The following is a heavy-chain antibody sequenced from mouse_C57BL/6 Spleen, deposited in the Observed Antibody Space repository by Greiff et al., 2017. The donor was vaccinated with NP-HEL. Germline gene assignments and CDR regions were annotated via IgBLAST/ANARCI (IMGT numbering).Heavy chain of an antibody. V-gene: IGHV1-26*01. CDR1: GYTFTDYY. CDR2: INPNNGGT. D-gene: IGHD1-1*01. CDR3: ARGPYGSSYDAMDY. Sequence: VQLQQSGPELVKPGASVKISCKASGYTFTDYYMNWVKQSHGKSLEWIGDINPNNGGTSYNQKFKGKATLTVDKSSSTAYMELRSLTSEDSAVYYCARGPYGSSYDAMDYWGQGTSGTVSS. J-gene: IGHJ4*01.